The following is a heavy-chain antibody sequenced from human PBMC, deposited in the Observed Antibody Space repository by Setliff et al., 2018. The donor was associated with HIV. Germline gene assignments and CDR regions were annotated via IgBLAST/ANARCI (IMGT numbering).Heavy chain of an antibody. D-gene: IGHD2-8*01. CDR1: GDTFRSHV. CDR2: IIPIFGTT. CDR3: ARGKVLRGNILYY. Sequence: SVKVSCKASGDTFRSHVISWVRQDPGQGLEWMGRIIPIFGTTKNAQKFQGRITIIGDRSTSTVYMEVSRLRSEDTAVQYCARGKVLRGNILYYWGQGTLVTVSS. J-gene: IGHJ4*02. V-gene: IGHV1-69*06.